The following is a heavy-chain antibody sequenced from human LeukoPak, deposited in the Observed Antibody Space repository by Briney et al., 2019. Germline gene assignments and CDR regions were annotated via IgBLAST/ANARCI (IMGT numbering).Heavy chain of an antibody. J-gene: IGHJ4*02. CDR1: GLTFATYA. V-gene: IGHV3-23*01. CDR3: DASDF. Sequence: GGSLRLSCAASGLTFATYAMGWVRQPPGKGLEWVSTISDSGGRTHYADSVQGRFTISRDNSKNTLYLQINNLRAEDTAIYYCDASDFWGQGTLVTVSS. CDR2: ISDSGGRT.